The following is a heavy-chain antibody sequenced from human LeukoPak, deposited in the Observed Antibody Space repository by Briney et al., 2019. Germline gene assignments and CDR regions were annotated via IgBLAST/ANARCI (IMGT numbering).Heavy chain of an antibody. CDR2: INTNTGNP. Sequence: ASVKVSCKTSGYTFIAYYLHWVRQAPGQGLEWMGWINTNTGNPTYAQGFTGRFVFSLDTSVSTAYLQISSLKAEDTAVYYCAREPLALDYWGQGTLVTVSS. CDR3: AREPLALDY. J-gene: IGHJ4*02. CDR1: GYTFIAYY. V-gene: IGHV7-4-1*02.